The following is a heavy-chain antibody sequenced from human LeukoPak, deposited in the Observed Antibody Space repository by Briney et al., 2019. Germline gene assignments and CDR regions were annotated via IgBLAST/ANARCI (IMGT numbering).Heavy chain of an antibody. V-gene: IGHV4-30-2*01. J-gene: IGHJ3*01. D-gene: IGHD1-7*01. CDR3: ARVPGGGTAAN. CDR1: GGSISSGGYS. Sequence: SQTLSLTCAVSGGSISSGGYSWSWFRRPPGKGLEWIGYIYHSGSTYYNPSLKSRVTISVDRSKNQFSLKLSSVTAADTAVYYCARVPGGGTAANWGQGTMVTVSS. CDR2: IYHSGST.